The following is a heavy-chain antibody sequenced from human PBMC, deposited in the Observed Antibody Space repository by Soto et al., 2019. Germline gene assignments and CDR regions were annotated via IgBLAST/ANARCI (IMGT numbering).Heavy chain of an antibody. CDR1: GFTFSSYA. CDR2: ISGSGGST. CDR3: AKDNGAITIFGVVIGGHYYYYGMDV. V-gene: IGHV3-23*01. D-gene: IGHD3-3*01. Sequence: PGGSLRLSCAASGFTFSSYAMSWVRQAPGKGLEWVSAISGSGGSTYYADSVKGRFTISRDNSKNTLYLQMNSLRAEDTAVYYCAKDNGAITIFGVVIGGHYYYYGMDVWGQGTTVTV. J-gene: IGHJ6*02.